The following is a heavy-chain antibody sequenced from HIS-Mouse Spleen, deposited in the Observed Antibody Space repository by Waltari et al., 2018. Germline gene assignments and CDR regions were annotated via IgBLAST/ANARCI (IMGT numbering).Heavy chain of an antibody. CDR2: IYYSGST. V-gene: IGHV4-39*07. CDR3: AREIPYSSSWYDWYFDL. CDR1: GGSISSSSYY. Sequence: QLQLQESGPGLVKPSETLSLTCTVSGGSISSSSYYWGWLRQHPGKGLGWIGSIYYSGSTYYNPTLKSRVTISVDTSKNQFSLKLSSVTAADTAVYYCAREIPYSSSWYDWYFDLWGRGTLVTVSS. D-gene: IGHD6-13*01. J-gene: IGHJ2*01.